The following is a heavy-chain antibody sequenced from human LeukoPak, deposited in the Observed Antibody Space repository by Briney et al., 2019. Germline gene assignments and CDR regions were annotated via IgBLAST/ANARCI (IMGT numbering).Heavy chain of an antibody. V-gene: IGHV4-4*09. Sequence: SETLSLTCTVSGGSISSYYWSWIRQPPGKGLEWIGYIYTSGSTNYNPSLKSRVTISVDTSKNQFSLKLSSVTAADTAVYYCARDSPGTRLKYYFDYWGQGTLVTVSS. CDR2: IYTSGST. CDR3: ARDSPGTRLKYYFDY. D-gene: IGHD1-1*01. J-gene: IGHJ4*02. CDR1: GGSISSYY.